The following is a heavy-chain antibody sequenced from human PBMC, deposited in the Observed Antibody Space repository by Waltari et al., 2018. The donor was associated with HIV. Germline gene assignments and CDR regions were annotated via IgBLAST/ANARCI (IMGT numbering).Heavy chain of an antibody. Sequence: EVKLVESGGGLVQPGRSLRLSCAASGFTFDDYAMHWVRQAPGKGLEWVSGISWNSGSIGYADSVKGRFTISRDNAKNSLYLQMNSLRAEDTALYYCAKGTAEYYGSGRLGVWGQGTTVTVSS. CDR1: GFTFDDYA. V-gene: IGHV3-9*01. D-gene: IGHD3-10*01. J-gene: IGHJ6*02. CDR3: AKGTAEYYGSGRLGV. CDR2: ISWNSGSI.